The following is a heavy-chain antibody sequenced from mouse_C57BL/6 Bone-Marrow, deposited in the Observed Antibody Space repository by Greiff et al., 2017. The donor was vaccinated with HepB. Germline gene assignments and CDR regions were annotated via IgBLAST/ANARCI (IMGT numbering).Heavy chain of an antibody. CDR1: GFNIKDYY. CDR2: IDPEDGET. Sequence: VHVKQSGAELVKPGASVKLSCTASGFNIKDYYMHWVKQRTEQGLEWIGRIDPEDGETKYAPKFQGKATITADTSSNTAYLQLSRLTSEDTAVYYCASLTTVVAHWYFDVWGTGTTVTVSS. D-gene: IGHD1-1*01. J-gene: IGHJ1*03. V-gene: IGHV14-2*01. CDR3: ASLTTVVAHWYFDV.